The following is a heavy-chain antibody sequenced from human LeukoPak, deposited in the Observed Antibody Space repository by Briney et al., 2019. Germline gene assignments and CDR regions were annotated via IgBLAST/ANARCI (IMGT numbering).Heavy chain of an antibody. CDR1: GGSISSDDYY. V-gene: IGHV4-30-4*02. CDR2: IFHTGST. D-gene: IGHD4-17*01. Sequence: SETLSLTCSVSGGSISSDDYYWSWIRQPPGKGLEWIGYIFHTGSTYYSPSLKSRVTISVDTSKNQFSLKLSSVTAADTAVYYCAKGMGDYIIYWGQGTLVTVSS. J-gene: IGHJ4*02. CDR3: AKGMGDYIIY.